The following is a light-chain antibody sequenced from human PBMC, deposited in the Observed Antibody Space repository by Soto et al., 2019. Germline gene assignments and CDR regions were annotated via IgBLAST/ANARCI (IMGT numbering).Light chain of an antibody. CDR2: GAT. CDR3: QQYSDWFT. Sequence: EIVMTQSPATLSVSPGESATLSCRPSQSVSSNLAWYQQKPGQAPRLLIYGATTRATGIPARFSGSGSGTEFTLTSSGLQSDDFAVYYWQQYSDWFTFGQGTKLAIK. J-gene: IGKJ2*01. CDR1: QSVSSN. V-gene: IGKV3-15*01.